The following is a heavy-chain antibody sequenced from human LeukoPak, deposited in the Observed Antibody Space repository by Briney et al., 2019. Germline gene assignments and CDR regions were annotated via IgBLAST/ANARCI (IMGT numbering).Heavy chain of an antibody. V-gene: IGHV4-59*12. CDR2: TLYGGSN. Sequence: PSETLSLTCSVSSGSIDNEHGCWVRQPPGKGLEWIGHTLYGGSNKFNPSLKSRVTISVDRSKNQFSLTLISVTAADTAVYYCVSLLFGGAGRGNWGQGSLVTVSS. CDR1: SGSIDNEH. D-gene: IGHD3-3*01. CDR3: VSLLFGGAGRGN. J-gene: IGHJ4*02.